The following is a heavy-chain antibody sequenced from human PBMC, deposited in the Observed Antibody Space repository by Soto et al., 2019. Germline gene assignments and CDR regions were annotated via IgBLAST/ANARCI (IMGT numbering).Heavy chain of an antibody. CDR2: IFPSDSDT. Sequence: GESLKISCRTSGYKFTSYWIAWVRQMPGKGLEWMGIIFPSDSDTRYSPSFQGQVTISADRSTSTVFLQWASLKASDTAVYFCARKDKSGYFNWFDPWGQGTLVSVSS. D-gene: IGHD3-22*01. CDR1: GYKFTSYW. V-gene: IGHV5-51*01. J-gene: IGHJ5*02. CDR3: ARKDKSGYFNWFDP.